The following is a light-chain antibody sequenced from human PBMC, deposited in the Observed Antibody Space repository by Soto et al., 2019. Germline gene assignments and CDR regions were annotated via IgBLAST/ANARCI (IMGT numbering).Light chain of an antibody. V-gene: IGLV2-14*03. Sequence: QSALTQPASVSGSPGQSITISRTGTSSDIGAYNFVSWYQQHPGKAPKLMLYDVNIRPSGVSNRFSGSKSGNTASLTISGLQAEDEADYYCTSWTTSTTMIFGGGTQVTVL. CDR1: SSDIGAYNF. CDR3: TSWTTSTTMI. J-gene: IGLJ2*01. CDR2: DVN.